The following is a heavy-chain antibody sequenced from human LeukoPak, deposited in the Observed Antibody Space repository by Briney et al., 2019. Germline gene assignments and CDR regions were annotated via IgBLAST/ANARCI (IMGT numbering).Heavy chain of an antibody. J-gene: IGHJ4*02. CDR1: GFTFDDYA. V-gene: IGHV3-9*01. D-gene: IGHD6-13*01. CDR2: ISWNSGSI. CDR3: AKDARVVSSSWLGYFDY. Sequence: PGGSLRLSCAASGFTFDDYAMHWVRQAPGKGLEWVSGISWNSGSIGYADSVKGRFTISRDNAKNSLYLQMNSLRAEDTALYYCAKDARVVSSSWLGYFDYWGQGTLVTVSS.